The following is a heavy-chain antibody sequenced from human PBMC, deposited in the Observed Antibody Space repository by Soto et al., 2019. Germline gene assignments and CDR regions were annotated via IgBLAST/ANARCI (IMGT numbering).Heavy chain of an antibody. V-gene: IGHV3-21*01. CDR1: GFTFSSYS. D-gene: IGHD3-3*01. J-gene: IGHJ5*02. Sequence: EVQLVESGGGLVKPGGSLRLSCAASGFTFSSYSMNWVRQAPGKGLEWVSSISSSSSYKYYADSVKGRFTISRDNAKNSLYLQMNSLRAEDTAVYYCARGSGYYTGTYWFDPWGQGTLVTVSS. CDR2: ISSSSSYK. CDR3: ARGSGYYTGTYWFDP.